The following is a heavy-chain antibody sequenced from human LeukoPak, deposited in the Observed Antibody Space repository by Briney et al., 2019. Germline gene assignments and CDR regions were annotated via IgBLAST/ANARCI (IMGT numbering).Heavy chain of an antibody. CDR1: GFTLNNAW. CDR2: ISGSGGST. D-gene: IGHD2-21*02. J-gene: IGHJ5*02. V-gene: IGHV3-23*01. CDR3: AKDVLAYCGGDCYYHWFDP. Sequence: PGGSLRLSCAASGFTLNNAWMSWVRQAPGKGLEWVSAISGSGGSTYYADSVKGRFTISRDNSKNTLYLQMNSLRAEDTAVYYCAKDVLAYCGGDCYYHWFDPWGQGTLVTVSS.